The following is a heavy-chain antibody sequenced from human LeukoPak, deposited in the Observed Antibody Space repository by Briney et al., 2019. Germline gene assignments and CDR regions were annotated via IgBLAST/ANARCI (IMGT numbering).Heavy chain of an antibody. Sequence: ASVKVSCKASEYTFTSYYMHWVRQAPGQGLEWMGIINPSGGSTSYAQKFQGRVTMTRDTSTSTVYMELSSLRSEDTAVYYCARDLRDYDILTGYYYGSRDYYGMDVWGQGTTVTVSS. CDR2: INPSGGST. D-gene: IGHD3-9*01. CDR3: ARDLRDYDILTGYYYGSRDYYGMDV. V-gene: IGHV1-46*01. J-gene: IGHJ6*02. CDR1: EYTFTSYY.